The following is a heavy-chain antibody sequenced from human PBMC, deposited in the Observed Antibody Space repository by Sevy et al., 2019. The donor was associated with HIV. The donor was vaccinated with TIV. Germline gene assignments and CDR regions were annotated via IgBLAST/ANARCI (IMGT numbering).Heavy chain of an antibody. D-gene: IGHD5-12*01. Sequence: GGSLRLSCAASGFPFSNYAMSWIRQAPGKGLEWVSTLIGGGSRTYYADSVKGRFTISRDNSKNTLSLQMNSLRAEDTAVYYCARYRDGYNYDYWGQGTLVTVSS. J-gene: IGHJ4*02. CDR3: ARYRDGYNYDY. CDR1: GFPFSNYA. V-gene: IGHV3-23*01. CDR2: LIGGGSRT.